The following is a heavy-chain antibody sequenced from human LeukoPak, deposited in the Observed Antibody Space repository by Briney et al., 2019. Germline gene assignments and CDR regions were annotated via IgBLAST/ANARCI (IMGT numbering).Heavy chain of an antibody. CDR1: GGSISSGGYY. CDR2: IYYSGST. J-gene: IGHJ4*02. D-gene: IGHD3-22*01. Sequence: SETLSLTCTVSGGSISSGGYYWSWIRQHPGKGLEWIGYIYYSGSTYYNPSLKSRVTISVDTSKNQFSLKLSSVTAADTAVYYCARDFDGSSGYLDYWGQGTLVTVSS. CDR3: ARDFDGSSGYLDY. V-gene: IGHV4-31*03.